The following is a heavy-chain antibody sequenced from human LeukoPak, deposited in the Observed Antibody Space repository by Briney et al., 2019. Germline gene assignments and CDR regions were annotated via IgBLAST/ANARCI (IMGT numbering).Heavy chain of an antibody. Sequence: PGGSLRLSCAASGFTFSGYWMSWVRQAPGKGLEWVANIKKDGSEKYNVDSVKGRFTISRDNSKNTLYLQMNSLRAEDTAVYYCARAINYRAYYYYYMDVWGKGTTVTVSS. CDR1: GFTFSGYW. D-gene: IGHD4-11*01. CDR3: ARAINYRAYYYYYMDV. J-gene: IGHJ6*03. CDR2: IKKDGSEK. V-gene: IGHV3-7*01.